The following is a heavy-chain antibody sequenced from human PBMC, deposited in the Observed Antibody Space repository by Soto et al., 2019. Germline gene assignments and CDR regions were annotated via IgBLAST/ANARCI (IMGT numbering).Heavy chain of an antibody. CDR2: ITHNNGAT. J-gene: IGHJ5*02. CDR3: ARNPRSDIFGVRNIVENWFDH. D-gene: IGHD3-3*02. Sequence: PXGCLRLSWAASGFNFANFGMSWVRQAPGNGLQWVASITHNNGATYYADSVKGRFSVSRDNSRNVMYLQMKGLGVDDTAVYFCARNPRSDIFGVRNIVENWFDHWRQGSLVTVSS. CDR1: GFNFANFG. V-gene: IGHV3-23*01.